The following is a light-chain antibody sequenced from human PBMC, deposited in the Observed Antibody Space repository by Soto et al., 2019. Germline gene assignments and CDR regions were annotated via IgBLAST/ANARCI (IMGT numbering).Light chain of an antibody. J-gene: IGKJ2*01. CDR1: QSLSDRY. CDR2: GAS. V-gene: IGKV3-20*01. CDR3: QQYSTSLYT. Sequence: EIVLTQSPGILSLSPGEGASLFCRASQSLSDRYLSWYQHKPGQSPRLLIYGASTRVPGTPERFSGSGSGTDYILTITRLEPEDFAVYYCQQYSTSLYTFGQGTRLEIK.